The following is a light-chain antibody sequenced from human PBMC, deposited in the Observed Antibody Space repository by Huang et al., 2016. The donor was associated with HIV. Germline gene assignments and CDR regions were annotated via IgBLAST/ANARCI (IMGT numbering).Light chain of an antibody. J-gene: IGKJ4*01. Sequence: DIVMTQSPDSLAVSLGERATINCKSSRSVLSTSNSKNHVAWYQQKPGQPPKLLISWASTRESGVPDRFSGSGSGTDFTLTIGSLQAEDVAVYYCQQCYSIPLTFGGGTKVEIK. CDR3: QQCYSIPLT. CDR1: RSVLSTSNSKNH. CDR2: WAS. V-gene: IGKV4-1*01.